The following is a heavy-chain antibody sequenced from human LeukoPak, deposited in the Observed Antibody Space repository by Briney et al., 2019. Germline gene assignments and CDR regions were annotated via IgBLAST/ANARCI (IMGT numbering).Heavy chain of an antibody. Sequence: SETLSLTCTVSGGSISSYYWSWIRQPPGKGLEWIGYIHYSGSTNYNPSLKGRVTISVDTSKNQFSRMLSSVTAADTAVYYCARHDYGATRDFWGQGTLVTVSS. D-gene: IGHD4-17*01. J-gene: IGHJ4*02. V-gene: IGHV4-59*01. CDR1: GGSISSYY. CDR2: IHYSGST. CDR3: ARHDYGATRDF.